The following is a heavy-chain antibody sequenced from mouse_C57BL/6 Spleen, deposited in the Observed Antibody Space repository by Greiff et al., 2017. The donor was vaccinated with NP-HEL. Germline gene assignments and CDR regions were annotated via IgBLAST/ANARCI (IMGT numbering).Heavy chain of an antibody. CDR1: GYTFTSYW. V-gene: IGHV1-53*01. D-gene: IGHD4-1*01. J-gene: IGHJ2*01. CDR2: INPSNGGT. CDR3: ARGTLTGAPYYFDY. Sequence: VQLQQPGTELVKPGASVKLSCKASGYTFTSYWIHWVKQRPGQGLEWIGNINPSNGGTNYNEKFKSKATLTVDKSSSTAYMQLSSLTSEDSAVYYCARGTLTGAPYYFDYWGQGTTLTVSS.